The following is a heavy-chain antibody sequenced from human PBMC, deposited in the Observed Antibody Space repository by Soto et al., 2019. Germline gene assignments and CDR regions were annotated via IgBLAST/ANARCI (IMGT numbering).Heavy chain of an antibody. CDR2: IYYSGST. CDR3: ARRDPTGPFDY. V-gene: IGHV4-59*01. J-gene: IGHJ4*02. Sequence: KPSETLSLTCTVSGGSISSYYWSWIRQPPGKGLEWIGYIYYSGSTNYNPSLKSRVTISVDTSKNQFSLKLSSVTAADTAVYYCARRDPTGPFDYWGQGTLVTVSS. CDR1: GGSISSYY. D-gene: IGHD2-8*02.